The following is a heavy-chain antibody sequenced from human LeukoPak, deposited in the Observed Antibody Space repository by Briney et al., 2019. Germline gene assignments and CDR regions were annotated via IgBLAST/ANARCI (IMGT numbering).Heavy chain of an antibody. Sequence: SVTLSCKASGYTFTGYYMHWVRQAPGQGLEWMGWINPNSGVTNYAQKFQGRVTMTRDTSISTAYMELSRLRSGDTAVYYCARVLDSGYPVWDCWGQGTLVIVSS. CDR1: GYTFTGYY. D-gene: IGHD5-12*01. J-gene: IGHJ4*02. CDR2: INPNSGVT. V-gene: IGHV1-2*02. CDR3: ARVLDSGYPVWDC.